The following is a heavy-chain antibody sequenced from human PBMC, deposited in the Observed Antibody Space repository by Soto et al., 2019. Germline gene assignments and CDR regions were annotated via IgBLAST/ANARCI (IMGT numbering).Heavy chain of an antibody. CDR2: ISAYNGNT. V-gene: IGHV1-18*01. J-gene: IGHJ4*02. Sequence: QVQLVQSGAEVKKPGASVKVSCKASGYTFTSYGISWVRQAPGQGLEWMGWISAYNGNTNYAQKLQGRVTMTTDTSTSTGFIELRMLRSDDTAVYCCARFMTYYYDSSGYYASDWGQGTLGTVSS. CDR3: ARFMTYYYDSSGYYASD. D-gene: IGHD3-22*01. CDR1: GYTFTSYG.